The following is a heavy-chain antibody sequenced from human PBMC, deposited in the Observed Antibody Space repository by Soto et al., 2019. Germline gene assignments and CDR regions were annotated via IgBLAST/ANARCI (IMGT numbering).Heavy chain of an antibody. CDR1: GGSISSSSYY. CDR3: ARLRLDGYNLLNIDY. CDR2: IYYSGST. D-gene: IGHD5-12*01. Sequence: PSETLSLTCTVSGGSISSSSYYWGWIRQPPGKGLEWIGSIYYSGSTYYNPSLKSRVTISVDTSKNQFSLKLSSVTAADTAVYYCARLRLDGYNLLNIDYWGQGTLVTVSS. J-gene: IGHJ4*02. V-gene: IGHV4-39*01.